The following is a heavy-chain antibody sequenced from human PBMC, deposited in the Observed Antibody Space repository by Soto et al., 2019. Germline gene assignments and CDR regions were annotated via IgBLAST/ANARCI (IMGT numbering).Heavy chain of an antibody. CDR1: GFTFSDYY. J-gene: IGHJ6*02. V-gene: IGHV3-11*06. D-gene: IGHD2-2*01. CDR3: ARDQVVPAAMQGYYYYYGMDV. CDR2: ISSSSSYT. Sequence: GGSLRLSCAASGFTFSDYYMSWIRQAPGKGLEWVSYISSSSSYTNYADSVKGRFTISRDNAENSLYLQMNSLRAEDTAVYYCARDQVVPAAMQGYYYYYGMDVWGQGTTVTVSS.